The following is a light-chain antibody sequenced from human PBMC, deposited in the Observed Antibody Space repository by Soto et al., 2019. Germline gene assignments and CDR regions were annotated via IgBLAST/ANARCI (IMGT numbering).Light chain of an antibody. Sequence: DIQMTQSPSSLSASVGDRVTITCQASQDISNYLNWYRQKPGKAPELLIYDASNLEVGVPSRFSGSGSGTYFTFTISSLQPEDIATYYCQQYDDLPTFGPGTKVDI. V-gene: IGKV1-33*01. CDR2: DAS. J-gene: IGKJ3*01. CDR1: QDISNY. CDR3: QQYDDLPT.